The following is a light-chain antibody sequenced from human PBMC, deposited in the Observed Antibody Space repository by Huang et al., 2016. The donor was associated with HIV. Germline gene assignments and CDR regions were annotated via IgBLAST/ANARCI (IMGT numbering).Light chain of an antibody. CDR2: DTF. CDR1: QDIRTS. Sequence: IHLTQSPSSLSASVGDRVTITCRSSQDIRTSLAWSQQKPGKVPRSLIYDTFNLQSGVPSKFSGSASGTDFTLTITSLLPEDSGIYYCQQYRAYPITFGQGTRLQIK. J-gene: IGKJ5*01. V-gene: IGKV1-16*02. CDR3: QQYRAYPIT.